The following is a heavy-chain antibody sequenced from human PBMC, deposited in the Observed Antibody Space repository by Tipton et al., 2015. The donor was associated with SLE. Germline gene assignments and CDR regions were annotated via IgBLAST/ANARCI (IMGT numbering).Heavy chain of an antibody. CDR3: ARVDYAARASFDY. J-gene: IGHJ4*01. CDR2: IYYSGST. Sequence: TLSLTCTVSGGSVSSYYWSWIRQPPGKGLEWIGYIYYSGSTYYNPSLKSRVTISLDTSKNQISLKLSSVTAADTAVYYCARVDYAARASFDYWGHCTLVTVP. D-gene: IGHD3-16*01. CDR1: GGSVSSYY. V-gene: IGHV4-59*06.